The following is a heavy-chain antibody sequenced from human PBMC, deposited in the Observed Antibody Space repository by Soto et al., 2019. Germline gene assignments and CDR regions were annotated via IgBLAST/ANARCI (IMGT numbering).Heavy chain of an antibody. Sequence: QVQLVQSGAEVKKPGSSVKLSCKASGDSFNTFAVTWVRQAPGQGLEWMGGIIPNFATPNYAQKFQGRVTIIADKSTSTPYMELSSLRSEDTAVYYCARPYYDSSGYSLWYFDYWGQGTLVTVSS. D-gene: IGHD3-22*01. CDR2: IIPNFATP. V-gene: IGHV1-69*06. CDR3: ARPYYDSSGYSLWYFDY. J-gene: IGHJ4*02. CDR1: GDSFNTFA.